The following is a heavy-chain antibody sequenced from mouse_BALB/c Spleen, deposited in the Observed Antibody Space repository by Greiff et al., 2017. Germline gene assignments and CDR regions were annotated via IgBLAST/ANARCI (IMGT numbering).Heavy chain of an antibody. V-gene: IGHV1-4*01. CDR1: GYTFTSYT. Sequence: VKLVESGAELARPGASVKMSCKASGYTFTSYTMHWVKQRPGQGLEWIGYINPSSGYTNYNQKFKDKATLTADKSSSTAYMQLSSLTSEDSAVYYCAHENYYAMDYWGQGTSVTVSS. J-gene: IGHJ4*01. CDR2: INPSSGYT. CDR3: AHENYYAMDY.